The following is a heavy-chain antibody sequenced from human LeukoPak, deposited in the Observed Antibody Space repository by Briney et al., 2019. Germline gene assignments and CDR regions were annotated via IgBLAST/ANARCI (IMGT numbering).Heavy chain of an antibody. Sequence: GGSLRLSCAASGFTFSSYAMHWVRQAPGKGLEWVAVISYDGSNKYYADSVKGRFTISRDNSKNTLYLRMNSLRAEDTAVYYCARESATRDFDYWGQGTLVTVSS. CDR2: ISYDGSNK. CDR1: GFTFSSYA. V-gene: IGHV3-30-3*01. J-gene: IGHJ4*02. CDR3: ARESATRDFDY.